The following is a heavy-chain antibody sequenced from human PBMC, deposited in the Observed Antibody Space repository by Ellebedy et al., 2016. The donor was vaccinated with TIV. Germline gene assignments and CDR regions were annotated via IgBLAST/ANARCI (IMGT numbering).Heavy chain of an antibody. CDR3: ASVAGAYSSGWYYFDY. J-gene: IGHJ4*02. V-gene: IGHV3-11*01. CDR2: IGFTESTI. CDR1: GLTFSVYA. Sequence: GESLKISXAASGLTFSVYAMTWVRQAPGKGLEWISYIGFTESTIYYADSVKGRFTISRDNAKNSLYLQMNSLRAEDTAVYYCASVAGAYSSGWYYFDYWGQGTLVTVSS. D-gene: IGHD6-19*01.